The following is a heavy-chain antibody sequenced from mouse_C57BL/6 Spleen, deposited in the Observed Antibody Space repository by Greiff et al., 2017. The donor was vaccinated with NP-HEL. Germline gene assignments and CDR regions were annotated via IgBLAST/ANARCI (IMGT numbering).Heavy chain of an antibody. CDR1: GYTFTDYY. CDR2: INPNNGGT. Sequence: EVQLQQSGPELVKPGASVKISCKASGYTFTDYYMNWVKQSHGKSLEWIGDINPNNGGTGYNQKFKGKATLTVDKSTSTAYMELRSLTSEDSAVYYCAYSNYVGWYFDVWGTGTTVTVSS. J-gene: IGHJ1*03. CDR3: AYSNYVGWYFDV. D-gene: IGHD2-5*01. V-gene: IGHV1-26*01.